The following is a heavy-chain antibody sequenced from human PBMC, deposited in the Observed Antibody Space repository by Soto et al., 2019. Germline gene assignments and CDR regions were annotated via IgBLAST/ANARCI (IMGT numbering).Heavy chain of an antibody. CDR2: IYYSGST. Sequence: QVQLQESGPGLVKPAQTLSLTCTVSGGSISSGGYYWTWIRQHPGQGLEWTGYIYYSGSTYYNPSHQRRATISLDTSKNQFSLNLTSGTAADTAVYFWARAVHRSGFYFDYWGQGTLVTVSS. CDR1: GGSISSGGYY. J-gene: IGHJ4*02. D-gene: IGHD3-22*01. CDR3: ARAVHRSGFYFDY. V-gene: IGHV4-31*03.